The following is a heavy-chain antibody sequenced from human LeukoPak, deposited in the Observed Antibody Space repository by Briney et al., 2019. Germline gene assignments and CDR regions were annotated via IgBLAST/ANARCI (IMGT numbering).Heavy chain of an antibody. Sequence: SETLSITCTVSGGSISSYYWSWIRQPPGKGLEWIGYIYYSGSTNYNPSLKSRVTISVDTSKNQFSLKLCSVTAADTAVSYCARLENRGSIWYGYNWFDPRGQGTLVTVSS. CDR1: GGSISSYY. V-gene: IGHV4-59*08. CDR3: ARLENRGSIWYGYNWFDP. CDR2: IYYSGST. J-gene: IGHJ5*02. D-gene: IGHD6-13*01.